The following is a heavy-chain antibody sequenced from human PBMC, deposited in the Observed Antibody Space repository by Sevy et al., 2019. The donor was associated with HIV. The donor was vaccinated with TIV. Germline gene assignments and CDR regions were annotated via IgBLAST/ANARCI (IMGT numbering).Heavy chain of an antibody. CDR2: ISYDGSNK. CDR1: GFTFSSYA. J-gene: IGHJ5*02. CDR3: ARDQHDYGGNLRTGWFDP. D-gene: IGHD4-17*01. Sequence: LRLSCAASGFTFSSYAMHWVRQAPGKGLEWVAVISYDGSNKYYADSVKGRFTISRDNSKSTLYLQMNSLRAEDTAVYYCARDQHDYGGNLRTGWFDPWGQGTLVTVSS. V-gene: IGHV3-30-3*01.